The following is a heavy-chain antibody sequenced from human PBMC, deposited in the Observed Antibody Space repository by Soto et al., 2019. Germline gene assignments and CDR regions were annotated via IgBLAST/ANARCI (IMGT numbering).Heavy chain of an antibody. D-gene: IGHD6-25*01. CDR3: TTGMSGPKNF. V-gene: IGHV3-15*07. CDR2: IKSKTYGGTA. J-gene: IGHJ4*02. CDR1: GFSFTNAW. Sequence: EAQLVESGGGLVNPGGSLRLSCAASGFSFTNAWMNWVRQAPGKGLEWVGRIKSKTYGGTADYAAPVKGRFTISRDESKNTLYLQMNSLKTEDTAVYYCTTGMSGPKNFWGQGTLVTVSS.